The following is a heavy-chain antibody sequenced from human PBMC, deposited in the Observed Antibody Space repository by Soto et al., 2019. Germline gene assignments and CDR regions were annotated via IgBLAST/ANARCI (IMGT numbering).Heavy chain of an antibody. Sequence: EVQLVESGGGLVQPGGSLRLSCAASGVTFSSYWMSWVRQAPGKGLEWVANIKQDGSEKYYVDSVKGRFTISRDNAKNSLYLNMNSVRAEDTDVYYCARVSRVPNYDFWSGYYSTGAFDIWGQGTMATVSS. CDR3: ARVSRVPNYDFWSGYYSTGAFDI. D-gene: IGHD3-3*01. J-gene: IGHJ3*02. CDR1: GVTFSSYW. V-gene: IGHV3-7*05. CDR2: IKQDGSEK.